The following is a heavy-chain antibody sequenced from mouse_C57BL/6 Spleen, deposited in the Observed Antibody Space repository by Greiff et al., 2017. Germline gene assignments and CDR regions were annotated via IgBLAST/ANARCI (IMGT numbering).Heavy chain of an antibody. D-gene: IGHD3-2*02. J-gene: IGHJ4*01. Sequence: QVQLQQPGAELVMPGASVKLSCKASGYTFTSYWMHWVKQRPGQGLEWIGEIDPSDSYTNYNQKFKGKSTLTVDKSSSTAYMQLSSLTSEDSAVXYCARQGSSGYGDAMDYWGQGTSVTVSS. CDR3: ARQGSSGYGDAMDY. V-gene: IGHV1-69*01. CDR2: IDPSDSYT. CDR1: GYTFTSYW.